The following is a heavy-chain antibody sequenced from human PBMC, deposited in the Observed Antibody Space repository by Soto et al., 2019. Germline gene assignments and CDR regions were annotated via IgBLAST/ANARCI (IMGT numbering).Heavy chain of an antibody. V-gene: IGHV5-51*01. CDR3: ARHEQFYYYYYGMDV. CDR1: GYSFTTYW. Sequence: GESLKISCKASGYSFTTYWIAWVRQMPGKGLEWMGIINPGDSDIRYSPSFQGQVTISADNSISTAYLQWSSLKASDTAMYYCARHEQFYYYYYGMDVWGQGTAVTVS. CDR2: INPGDSDI. J-gene: IGHJ6*02. D-gene: IGHD4-4*01.